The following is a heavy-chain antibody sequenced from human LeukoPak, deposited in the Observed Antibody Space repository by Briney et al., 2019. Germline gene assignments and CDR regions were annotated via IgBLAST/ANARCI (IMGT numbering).Heavy chain of an antibody. V-gene: IGHV3-48*03. J-gene: IGHJ4*02. CDR3: ARFGYGGKVHY. CDR2: ISSSGSTI. Sequence: GGSLRLSRAASGFTFSSYEVNWVCQAPGKGLEWVSYISSSGSTIYYADSVKGRFTISRDNAKNSLYLQMNSLRAEDTALYYCARFGYGGKVHYWGQGTLVTVSS. D-gene: IGHD4-23*01. CDR1: GFTFSSYE.